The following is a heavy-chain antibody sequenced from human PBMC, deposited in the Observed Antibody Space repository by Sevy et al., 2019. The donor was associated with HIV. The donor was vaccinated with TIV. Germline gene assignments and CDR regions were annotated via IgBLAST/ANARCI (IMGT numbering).Heavy chain of an antibody. D-gene: IGHD6-19*01. CDR2: ISRSSSTI. Sequence: GGSLRLSCAASGFTFSSYSMNWVRQAPGKGLEWVSYISRSSSTIYYVDSVKGRFTISRDNAKNSLYLQTNSLRAEDTAVYYCARSPPYSSGWYGIDYWGQGTLVTVSS. CDR3: ARSPPYSSGWYGIDY. CDR1: GFTFSSYS. J-gene: IGHJ4*02. V-gene: IGHV3-48*01.